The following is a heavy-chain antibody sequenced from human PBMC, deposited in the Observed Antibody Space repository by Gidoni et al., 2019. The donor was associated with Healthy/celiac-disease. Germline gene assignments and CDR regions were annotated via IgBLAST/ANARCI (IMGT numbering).Heavy chain of an antibody. J-gene: IGHJ6*02. CDR1: GGSISSSSYY. Sequence: QLQLQESGPGLVKPSETLSLTCTVSGGSISSSSYYWGWIRPPPGKGLEWIGSIYYSGSTYDNPALKSRGTISVDTSKNQFSMKLSSVTAADTAVYYCARHDVVGATITYYYYGMDVWGQGTTVTVSS. V-gene: IGHV4-39*01. CDR2: IYYSGST. D-gene: IGHD1-26*01. CDR3: ARHDVVGATITYYYYGMDV.